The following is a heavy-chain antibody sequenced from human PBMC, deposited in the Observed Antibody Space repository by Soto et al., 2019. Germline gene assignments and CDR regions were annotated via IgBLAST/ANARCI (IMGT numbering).Heavy chain of an antibody. CDR3: ARQEDGDYLNWFDP. CDR2: IKKDGSEK. D-gene: IGHD4-17*01. J-gene: IGHJ5*02. Sequence: GSLRLSCAASGFTFSRYWMSWVRQAPGKGLEWVATIKKDGSEKYYVDSVKGRFTISRDNAKNSLYLQMSSLRGEDTAVYYCARQEDGDYLNWFDPWGQGTLVTVSS. V-gene: IGHV3-7*01. CDR1: GFTFSRYW.